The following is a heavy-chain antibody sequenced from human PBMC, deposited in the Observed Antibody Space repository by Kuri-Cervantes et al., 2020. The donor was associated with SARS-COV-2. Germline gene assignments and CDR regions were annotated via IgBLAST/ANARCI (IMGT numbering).Heavy chain of an antibody. J-gene: IGHJ3*02. CDR3: ARVYSGSYVGAFDI. V-gene: IGHV1-24*01. Sequence: ASVKVSCKVSGNTLTELPLHWVRQAPGKGLEWMGGFDPEQREIIYAQKFQGRVSMTEDTSTDTAYMELSSLRSEDTAVYYCARVYSGSYVGAFDIWGQGTMVTVSS. D-gene: IGHD1-26*01. CDR2: FDPEQREI. CDR1: GNTLTELP.